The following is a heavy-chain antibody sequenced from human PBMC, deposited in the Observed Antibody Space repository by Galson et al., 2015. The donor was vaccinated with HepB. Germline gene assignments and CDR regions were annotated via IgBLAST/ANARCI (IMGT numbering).Heavy chain of an antibody. CDR3: VPRSGLNIEGVYDFFDY. Sequence: SLRLSCAASGFTFSSYAMHWVRQAPGKGLEYVSAISSNGGSTYCADSVKGRFTISRDNSKNTLYLQMSSLRAEDTAVYYCVPRSGLNIEGVYDFFDYWGQGTLVTVSS. CDR2: ISSNGGST. J-gene: IGHJ4*02. V-gene: IGHV3-64D*06. D-gene: IGHD5/OR15-5a*01. CDR1: GFTFSSYA.